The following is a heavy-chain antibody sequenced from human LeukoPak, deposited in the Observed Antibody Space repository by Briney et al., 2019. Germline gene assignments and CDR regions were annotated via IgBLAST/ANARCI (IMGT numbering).Heavy chain of an antibody. CDR2: IWYDGSNK. CDR1: GFTFSSYG. D-gene: IGHD3-16*01. J-gene: IGHJ6*03. CDR3: AKTLVGDRNYYYYMDV. V-gene: IGHV3-33*06. Sequence: GGSLRLSCAASGFTFSSYGMHWVRQAPGKGLEWVAVIWYDGSNKYYADSVKGRFTIPRDNSKNTLYLQMNSLRAEDTAVYYCAKTLVGDRNYYYYMDVWGKGTTVTVSS.